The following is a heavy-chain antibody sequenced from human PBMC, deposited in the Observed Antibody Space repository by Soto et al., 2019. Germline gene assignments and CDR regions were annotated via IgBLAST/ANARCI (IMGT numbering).Heavy chain of an antibody. J-gene: IGHJ3*01. CDR3: TKDIAWGGSHLNHAFDV. CDR1: GFTFDDYA. D-gene: IGHD1-26*01. Sequence: EMQLVESGGGLVQPGRSLRLSCAASGFTFDDYAMHWVRQPPGKGLEWVAGISWNSGIIEYADSVKGRFTISRDSAKNSLFLQMNRLKPEDTALYYCTKDIAWGGSHLNHAFDVWGQGTLVSVSS. CDR2: ISWNSGII. V-gene: IGHV3-9*01.